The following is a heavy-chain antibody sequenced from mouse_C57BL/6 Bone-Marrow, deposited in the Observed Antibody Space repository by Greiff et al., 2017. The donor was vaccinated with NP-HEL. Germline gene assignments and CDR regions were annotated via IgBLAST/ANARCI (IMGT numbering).Heavy chain of an antibody. J-gene: IGHJ2*01. CDR1: GYTFTSYG. CDR3: ARGPFLHGTFDY. Sequence: VQLQQSGAELVRPGSSVKMSCKTSGYTFTSYGINWVKQRPGQGLEWIGYIYIGNGYTEYNEKFKGKATLTADKSSSTAYMELRSLTSEDSAVYFCARGPFLHGTFDYWGQGTTLTVSS. CDR2: IYIGNGYT. V-gene: IGHV1-58*01. D-gene: IGHD3-3*01.